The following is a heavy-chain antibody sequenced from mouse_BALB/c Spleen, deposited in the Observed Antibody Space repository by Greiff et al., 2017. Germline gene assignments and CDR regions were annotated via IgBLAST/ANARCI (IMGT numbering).Heavy chain of an antibody. J-gene: IGHJ4*01. CDR2: INPSNGGT. D-gene: IGHD1-2*01. CDR3: TRSERLRSMDY. V-gene: IGHV1S81*02. Sequence: VQRVESGAELVKPGASVKLSCKASGYTFTSYYMYWVKQRPGQGLEWIGEINPSNGGTNFNEKFKSKATLTVDKSSSTAYMQLSSLTSEDSAVYYCTRSERLRSMDYWGQGTSVTVSS. CDR1: GYTFTSYY.